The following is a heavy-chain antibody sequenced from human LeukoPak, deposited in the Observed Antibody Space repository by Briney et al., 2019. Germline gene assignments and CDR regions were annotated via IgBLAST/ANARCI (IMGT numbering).Heavy chain of an antibody. J-gene: IGHJ4*02. CDR3: ARLSSRRGGVGYFDY. CDR1: GYTFTGYY. D-gene: IGHD3-10*01. Sequence: LGASVKVSCKASGYTFTGYYMHWVRQAPGQGLEWMGWINPNSGGTDYAQKFQGRVTMTRDTSISTAYMELSRLRSDDTAVYYCARLSSRRGGVGYFDYWGQGTLVTVSS. CDR2: INPNSGGT. V-gene: IGHV1-2*02.